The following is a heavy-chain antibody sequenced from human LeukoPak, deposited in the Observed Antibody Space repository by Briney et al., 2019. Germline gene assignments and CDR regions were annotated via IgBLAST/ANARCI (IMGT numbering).Heavy chain of an antibody. V-gene: IGHV5-51*01. CDR3: ARLIAGYGSGSYYLDY. Sequence: GESLKISCKGSGYSFTSYWIGWVRQMPGKGLAWMGIIYPGDSDTRYSPSFQGQVTISADKSISTAYLQWSSLKASDTAMYYCARLIAGYGSGSYYLDYWGQGTLVTVSS. J-gene: IGHJ4*02. CDR2: IYPGDSDT. CDR1: GYSFTSYW. D-gene: IGHD3-10*01.